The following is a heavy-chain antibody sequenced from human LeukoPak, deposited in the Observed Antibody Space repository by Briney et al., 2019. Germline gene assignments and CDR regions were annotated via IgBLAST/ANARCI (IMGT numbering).Heavy chain of an antibody. J-gene: IGHJ4*02. Sequence: SETLSLTCAVYGGSFSGYYWSWIRQPPGQGLEWIGEINHSGSTNYNPSLKSRVTISVDTSKNQFSLKLSSVTAADTAVYYCARRSPTYYYGSGSYYLDYWGQGTLVTVSS. CDR3: ARRSPTYYYGSGSYYLDY. CDR1: GGSFSGYY. V-gene: IGHV4-34*01. D-gene: IGHD3-10*01. CDR2: INHSGST.